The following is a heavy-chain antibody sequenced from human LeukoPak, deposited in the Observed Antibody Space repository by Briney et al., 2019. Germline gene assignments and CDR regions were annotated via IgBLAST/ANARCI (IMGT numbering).Heavy chain of an antibody. CDR1: GYTFTSYG. CDR2: ISAYNGNT. CDR3: ACGGPDIVVVPADRGLSYYYYYMDV. J-gene: IGHJ6*03. V-gene: IGHV1-18*01. Sequence: ASVKVSCKASGYTFTSYGISWVRQAPGQGLEWMGWISAYNGNTNYAQKFQGRVTITTDESTSTAYMELSSLRSEDTAVYYCACGGPDIVVVPADRGLSYYYYYMDVWGKGTTVTVSS. D-gene: IGHD2-2*01.